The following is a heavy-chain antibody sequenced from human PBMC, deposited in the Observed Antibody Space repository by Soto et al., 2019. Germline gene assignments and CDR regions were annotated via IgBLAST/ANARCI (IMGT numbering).Heavy chain of an antibody. V-gene: IGHV4-31*03. CDR1: GGSISSGGYY. J-gene: IGHJ4*02. Sequence: QVQLQESGPGLVKPSQTLSLTCTVSGGSISSGGYYWSWIRQHPGKVLEWIGYIYYSGSTYYNPSLKSRVTTSVDTSKNQFSLKLSSVTAAATAVYYCARSGYSYGPNPLLYWGQGTLVTVSS. D-gene: IGHD5-18*01. CDR3: ARSGYSYGPNPLLY. CDR2: IYYSGST.